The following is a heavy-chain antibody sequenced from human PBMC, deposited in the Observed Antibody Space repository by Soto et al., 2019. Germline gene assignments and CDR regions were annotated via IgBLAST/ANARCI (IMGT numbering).Heavy chain of an antibody. Sequence: QVQLVQSGAEVKKPGSSVKVSCKASGGTFSSYTISWVRQAPGQGLEWMGRIIPILGIANYAQKFQGRVTITADKSTSTAYMELSSLRSEDTAVYYCARANCGGDCYRNHRIDYWGQGTLVTVSS. V-gene: IGHV1-69*02. CDR2: IIPILGIA. J-gene: IGHJ4*02. CDR3: ARANCGGDCYRNHRIDY. CDR1: GGTFSSYT. D-gene: IGHD2-21*02.